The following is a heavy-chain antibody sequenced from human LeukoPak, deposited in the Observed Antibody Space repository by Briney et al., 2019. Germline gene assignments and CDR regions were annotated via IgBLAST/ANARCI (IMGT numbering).Heavy chain of an antibody. J-gene: IGHJ6*02. V-gene: IGHV4-34*01. D-gene: IGHD6-19*01. CDR2: INHSGST. CDR1: GGSISSYY. CDR3: ARQRVWDSSGWNGYYYGMDV. Sequence: SETLSLTCTVSGGSISSYYWSLIRQPPGKGLEWIGEINHSGSTNYNPSLKSRVTISVDTSKNQFSLKLSSVTAADTAVYYCARQRVWDSSGWNGYYYGMDVWGQGTTVTVSS.